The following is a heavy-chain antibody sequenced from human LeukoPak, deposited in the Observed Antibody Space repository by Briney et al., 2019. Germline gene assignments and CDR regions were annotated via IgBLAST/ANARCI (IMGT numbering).Heavy chain of an antibody. CDR3: ARDNREDAFDI. D-gene: IGHD2/OR15-2a*01. CDR2: ISGSRGST. Sequence: GGSLRLSCAAPGFTFSSYAMSWVRQAPGKGLEWVSTISGSRGSTYYANSVKGRFTISRDNSRNTLYLQMTSLRAEDTAVYYCARDNREDAFDIWGQGTMVTVSS. J-gene: IGHJ3*02. CDR1: GFTFSSYA. V-gene: IGHV3-23*01.